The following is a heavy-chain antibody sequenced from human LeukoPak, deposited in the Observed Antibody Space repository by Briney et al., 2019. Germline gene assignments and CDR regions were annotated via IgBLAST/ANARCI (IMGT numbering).Heavy chain of an antibody. D-gene: IGHD2-8*01. CDR1: RFNFSSYE. CDR2: ISGSGIK. V-gene: IGHV3-48*03. J-gene: IGHJ3*02. CDR3: AREDTGVAFDI. Sequence: GGSLRLSCAASRFNFSSYEMKWLRQAPGKGLEWVSYISGSGIKHYADSVKGRFTISRDNAKNSLYLQMNSLRVEDTAVYYCAREDTGVAFDIWGQGATVTV.